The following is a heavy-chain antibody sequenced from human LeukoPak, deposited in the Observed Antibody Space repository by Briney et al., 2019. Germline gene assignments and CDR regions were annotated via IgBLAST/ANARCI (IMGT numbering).Heavy chain of an antibody. CDR1: GYTFTRYG. Sequence: ASVKVSCKASGYTFTRYGINWVRQAPGQGLEWMGWISAYNGNTNYAQKLQGRVTMTTDTSTSTAYMELRSLRSDDTAVYYCARDDALVATGSFDYWGQGTLVTVPS. CDR3: ARDDALVATGSFDY. V-gene: IGHV1-18*01. D-gene: IGHD5-12*01. J-gene: IGHJ4*02. CDR2: ISAYNGNT.